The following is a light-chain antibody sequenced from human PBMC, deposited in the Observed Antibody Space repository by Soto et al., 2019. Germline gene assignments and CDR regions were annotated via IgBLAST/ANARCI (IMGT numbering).Light chain of an antibody. CDR2: GAS. V-gene: IGKV3-15*01. Sequence: EIVMTQSPATLSVSPGERATLSCRARQSTSSNLAWYQHKPGQGPRLLIYGASTRATGVPARFSGSGSGTEFTLTISSLQSEDFAVYYCQQYNNWPETFGQGTKVEIK. CDR1: QSTSSN. CDR3: QQYNNWPET. J-gene: IGKJ1*01.